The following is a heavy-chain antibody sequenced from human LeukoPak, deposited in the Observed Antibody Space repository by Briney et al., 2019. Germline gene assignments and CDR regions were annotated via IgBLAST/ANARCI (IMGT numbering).Heavy chain of an antibody. CDR1: GGSISSSSYY. Sequence: PSETLSLTCTVSGGSISSSSYYWGWIRQPPGKGLEWIGEINHSGSTNYNPSLKSRVTISVDTSKNQFSLKLSSVTAADTAVYYCARGWGAAAAPAYWGQGTLVTVSS. V-gene: IGHV4-39*07. CDR2: INHSGST. CDR3: ARGWGAAAAPAY. D-gene: IGHD6-13*01. J-gene: IGHJ4*02.